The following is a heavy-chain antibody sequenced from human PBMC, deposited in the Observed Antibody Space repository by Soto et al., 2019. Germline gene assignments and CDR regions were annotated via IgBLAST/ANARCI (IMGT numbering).Heavy chain of an antibody. J-gene: IGHJ5*02. CDR1: GASISCFY. Sequence: SETLSLTCTVSGASISCFYWSWIRKSAGKGLEWIGRIYSTGTTDYNPSLKSRVMMSVDTSKKQFSLKLISVTAADTAVYYCVRDGTKTLRDWFDPWGQGMSVTVSS. CDR2: IYSTGTT. V-gene: IGHV4-4*07. CDR3: VRDGTKTLRDWFDP. D-gene: IGHD1-1*01.